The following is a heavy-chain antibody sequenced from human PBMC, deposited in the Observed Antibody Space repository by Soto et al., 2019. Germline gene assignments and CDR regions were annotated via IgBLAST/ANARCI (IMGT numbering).Heavy chain of an antibody. Sequence: QVQLQQWGAGLLKPSETLSLTCGVHGESLIGYYWTWIRQPPGRGLEWIGEINPGRNTNYNPSLKSRVTISTDTSENHFSLNLTSVTAADTAIYYCARSHYGGWAAWFDPWGQGTLVTISS. CDR3: ARSHYGGWAAWFDP. J-gene: IGHJ5*02. CDR1: GESLIGYY. V-gene: IGHV4-34*01. D-gene: IGHD3-10*01. CDR2: INPGRNT.